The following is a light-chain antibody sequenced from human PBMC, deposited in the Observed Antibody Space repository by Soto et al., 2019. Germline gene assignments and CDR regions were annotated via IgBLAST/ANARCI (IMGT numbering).Light chain of an antibody. CDR1: SNDVGGYDY. J-gene: IGLJ2*01. V-gene: IGLV2-8*01. CDR2: DVN. Sequence: QSALTQPPSASGSPGQSVTISCSGSSNDVGGYDYVSWYQQHPGKAPKLMVFDVNKRPSGVPGRFSGSKSGNTASLTVSGLQAEDEADYYCSSYGGTNNVVFGGGTKLTVL. CDR3: SSYGGTNNVV.